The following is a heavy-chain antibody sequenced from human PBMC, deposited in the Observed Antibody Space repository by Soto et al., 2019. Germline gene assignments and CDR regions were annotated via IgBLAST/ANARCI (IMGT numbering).Heavy chain of an antibody. D-gene: IGHD3-10*01. CDR3: ARGYYYGSGRPTPGGMDV. J-gene: IGHJ6*02. CDR1: GYTFTNYD. V-gene: IGHV1-18*01. Sequence: QVHLVQSGAAVKKPGASVKVSCKASGYTFTNYDINWVRQAPGQGLEWMGWISTYTGNTNYAQQLQGRVTMTTDTYTSTAYMELRSLRSDDTAVYYCARGYYYGSGRPTPGGMDVWGQGTTVTVSS. CDR2: ISTYTGNT.